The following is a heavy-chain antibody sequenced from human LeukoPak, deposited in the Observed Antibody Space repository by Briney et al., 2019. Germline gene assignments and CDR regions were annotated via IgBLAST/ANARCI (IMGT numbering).Heavy chain of an antibody. D-gene: IGHD2-21*01. CDR3: ARGAYKDY. CDR1: GFTFSSYA. Sequence: GGSLRLSCAASGFTFSSYAMHWVRRAPGKGLEYVSAISSNGGSTYYANSVKDRFTISRDNSKNTLYLQMGSLRPEDMAVYYCARGAYKDYWGQGTLVTVSS. V-gene: IGHV3-64*01. J-gene: IGHJ4*02. CDR2: ISSNGGST.